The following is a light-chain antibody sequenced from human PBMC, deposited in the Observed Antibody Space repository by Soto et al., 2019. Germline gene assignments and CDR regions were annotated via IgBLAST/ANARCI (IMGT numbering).Light chain of an antibody. CDR1: SSNIGTNT. CDR3: AAWDDSLNGPV. J-gene: IGLJ3*02. CDR2: SNN. V-gene: IGLV1-44*01. Sequence: QPVLTQPPSASGTPGQRVTISCSGSSSNIGTNTVNWYQQLPGTAPKLLIYSNNQRPSWVPDGFSGSKSGTSASLAISGLQSEDEADYYCAAWDDSLNGPVFGGGTQLTVL.